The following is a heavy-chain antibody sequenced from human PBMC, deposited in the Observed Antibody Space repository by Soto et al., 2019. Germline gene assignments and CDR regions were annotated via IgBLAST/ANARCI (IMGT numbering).Heavy chain of an antibody. J-gene: IGHJ6*02. Sequence: PGGSLRLSCAASGFTFSSYAMSWVRQAPGKGLEWVSAISGSGGSTYYADSVKGRFTISRDNSKNTLYLQMNSLRAEDTAVYYCAKLSIAARLNYYYYGMDVWGQGTTVTVSS. V-gene: IGHV3-23*01. CDR2: ISGSGGST. D-gene: IGHD6-6*01. CDR3: AKLSIAARLNYYYYGMDV. CDR1: GFTFSSYA.